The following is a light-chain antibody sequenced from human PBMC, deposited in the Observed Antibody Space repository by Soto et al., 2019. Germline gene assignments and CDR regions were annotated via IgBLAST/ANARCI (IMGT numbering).Light chain of an antibody. Sequence: IVMTQFPATLSVFPGERATLSCRASQSVRSNLDWYQQKPGQAPRLLIYGASTRATGIPARFSGSGSGTEFTLTISSLQSEDFAVYYCQQYNNWPPTTFGQGTKV. CDR1: QSVRSN. CDR3: QQYNNWPPTT. J-gene: IGKJ1*01. CDR2: GAS. V-gene: IGKV3-15*01.